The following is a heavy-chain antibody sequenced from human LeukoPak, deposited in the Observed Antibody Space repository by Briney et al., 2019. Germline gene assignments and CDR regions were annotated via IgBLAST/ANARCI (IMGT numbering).Heavy chain of an antibody. CDR2: ISAYNGNT. CDR3: ARGDLIWFGELYGMDV. D-gene: IGHD3-10*01. V-gene: IGHV1-18*01. CDR1: GYTFTSYG. J-gene: IGHJ6*02. Sequence: ASVKVSCKASGYTFTSYGISWVRQAPGQGLEWMGWISAYNGNTNYAQKLQGRVTMTTDTSTSTAYMELRSLRSDDTAVYYCARGDLIWFGELYGMDVWGQGTTVTVSS.